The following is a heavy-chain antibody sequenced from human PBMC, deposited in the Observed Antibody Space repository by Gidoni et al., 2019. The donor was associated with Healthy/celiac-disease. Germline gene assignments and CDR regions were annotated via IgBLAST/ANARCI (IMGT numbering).Heavy chain of an antibody. V-gene: IGHV4-34*01. Sequence: QVPLQQWGAGLLKPSETLSLTCAVYGGSFSGYYWSWIRQPPGKGLEWIGEINHSGSTNYNPSLKSRVTISVDTSKNQFSLKLSSVTAADTAVYYCARGVRRQIAVAGHHDAFDIWGQGTMVTVSS. CDR2: INHSGST. CDR3: ARGVRRQIAVAGHHDAFDI. CDR1: GGSFSGYY. D-gene: IGHD6-19*01. J-gene: IGHJ3*02.